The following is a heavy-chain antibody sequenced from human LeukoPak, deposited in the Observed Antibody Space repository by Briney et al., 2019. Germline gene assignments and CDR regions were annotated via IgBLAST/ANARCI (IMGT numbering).Heavy chain of an antibody. V-gene: IGHV1-18*01. CDR3: ARGGGSVWYEFDY. J-gene: IGHJ4*02. CDR1: GYTFTNYG. D-gene: IGHD6-19*01. Sequence: VSVKVCCKTSGYTFTNYGITWVRQAPGQGLEWMGWISPYNGDTNYARKLRGRVTMTTDTSTSTAYMEVRSLTYDDTAVYYCARGGGSVWYEFDYWGQGTLVTVSS. CDR2: ISPYNGDT.